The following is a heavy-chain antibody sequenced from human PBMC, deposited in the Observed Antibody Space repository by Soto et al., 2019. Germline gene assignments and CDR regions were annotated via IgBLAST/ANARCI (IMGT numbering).Heavy chain of an antibody. J-gene: IGHJ4*02. Sequence: SVKVSCKASGGTFSSYTISWVRQAPGQGLEWMGRIIPILGIANYAQKFQGRVTITADKSTSTAYMELSSLRSDDTAVYYCARTGPVYYDFWSENYYFDYWGQGTLVTVSS. CDR2: IIPILGIA. CDR3: ARTGPVYYDFWSENYYFDY. V-gene: IGHV1-69*02. D-gene: IGHD3-3*01. CDR1: GGTFSSYT.